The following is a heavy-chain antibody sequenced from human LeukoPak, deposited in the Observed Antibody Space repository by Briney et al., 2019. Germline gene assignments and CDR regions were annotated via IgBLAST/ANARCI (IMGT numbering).Heavy chain of an antibody. V-gene: IGHV3-21*04. CDR2: NSSGSSAI. D-gene: IGHD2-8*01. CDR3: AKDIQCTY. Sequence: GGSLRLSCAASGFTFSSYSMNWVRQTPGKGLEWVSSNSSGSSAIYYADSVKGRFTISRDNSKNTLYLEMNSLRAEDTAVYFCAKDIQCTYWGQGALVTVSS. J-gene: IGHJ4*02. CDR1: GFTFSSYS.